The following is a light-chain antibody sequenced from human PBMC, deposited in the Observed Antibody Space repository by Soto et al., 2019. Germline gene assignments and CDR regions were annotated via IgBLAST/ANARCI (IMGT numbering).Light chain of an antibody. Sequence: EIVMTQSPATLSVSPGERATLSCRASQSVNSDLAWYQQRPGQAPRLLIYGASTRATGIPARFSGSGSGTEFTLTIGSLQSEDFGDYYCQQYNIWPPLTFGGGTKVEIK. CDR3: QQYNIWPPLT. V-gene: IGKV3-15*01. CDR2: GAS. J-gene: IGKJ4*01. CDR1: QSVNSD.